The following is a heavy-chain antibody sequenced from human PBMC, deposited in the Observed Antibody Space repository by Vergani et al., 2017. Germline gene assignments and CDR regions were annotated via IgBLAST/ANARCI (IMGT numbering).Heavy chain of an antibody. CDR3: AREASSGFYDYFDY. CDR2: INWNGDST. D-gene: IGHD6-19*01. CDR1: GFIFDNNG. Sequence: VQLVESGGGVVQPGRSLRLSCAGNGFIFDNNGMSWVRQVPGKGLEWVSGINWNGDSTGYADSVKGRFTISRDNAKNSLYLQMNSLRAEDAALYYCAREASSGFYDYFDYWGQGTLVTVSS. J-gene: IGHJ4*02. V-gene: IGHV3-20*04.